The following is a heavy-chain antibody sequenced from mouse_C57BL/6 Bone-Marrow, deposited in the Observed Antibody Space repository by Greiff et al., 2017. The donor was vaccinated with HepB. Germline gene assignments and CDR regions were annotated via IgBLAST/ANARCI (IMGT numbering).Heavy chain of an antibody. Sequence: QVQLQQSGAELVRPGASVKLSCKASGYTFTDYYINWVKQRPGQGLEWIARIYPGSGNTYYNEKFKGKATLTVEKSSSTAYMQLSSLTSEDSAVYFCARDYYGIISYFAHSLQVTLFTVSA. CDR1: GYTFTDYY. D-gene: IGHD1-1*01. CDR2: IYPGSGNT. V-gene: IGHV1-76*01. J-gene: IGHJ3*01. CDR3: ARDYYGIISYFAH.